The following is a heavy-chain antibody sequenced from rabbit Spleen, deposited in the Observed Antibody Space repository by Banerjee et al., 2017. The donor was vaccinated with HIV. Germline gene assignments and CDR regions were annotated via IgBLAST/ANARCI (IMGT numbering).Heavy chain of an antibody. D-gene: IGHD7-1*01. J-gene: IGHJ4*01. CDR2: INGVTGKA. Sequence: QEQLEESGGGLFQPGGSLALTCKASGFPFSNKAVMCWVRQAPGKGLEWIACINGVTGKALYATWAKGRFTISKTSSTTVTLQMTSLTDADTATYFCGRGYRTYNWAFDLWGPGTLVTVS. CDR3: GRGYRTYNWAFDL. V-gene: IGHV1S45*01. CDR1: GFPFSNKAV.